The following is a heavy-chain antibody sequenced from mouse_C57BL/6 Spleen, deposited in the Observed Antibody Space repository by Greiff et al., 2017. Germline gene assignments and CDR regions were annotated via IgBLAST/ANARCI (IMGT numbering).Heavy chain of an antibody. V-gene: IGHV1-55*01. CDR1: GYTFTSYW. CDR2: IYPGSGST. CDR3: ARGWEAWFAY. Sequence: VQLQQPGAELVKPGASVKMSCKASGYTFTSYWITWVKQRPGQGLEWIGDIYPGSGSTYYNEKFKSKVTLTVDTDSSTAYLQLSSLTSEDSAVYYCARGWEAWFAYWGQGTLVTVSA. D-gene: IGHD1-1*02. J-gene: IGHJ3*01.